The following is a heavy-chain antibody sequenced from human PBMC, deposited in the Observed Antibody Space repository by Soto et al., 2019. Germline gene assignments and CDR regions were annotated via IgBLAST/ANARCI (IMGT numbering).Heavy chain of an antibody. Sequence: QVQLVQSGGELKKPGASVRVSCKASGYTFSHYGLSWVRQAPGQGLEWMRWISGYNGNTNYAENLQGRVTITTDTSTSTVYMELRSLRSDDTAVYYCARDPGHSFGYDYYSGMGVWGQGTTVAVSS. CDR1: GYTFSHYG. V-gene: IGHV1-18*04. CDR2: ISGYNGNT. J-gene: IGHJ6*02. D-gene: IGHD3-3*01. CDR3: ARDPGHSFGYDYYSGMGV.